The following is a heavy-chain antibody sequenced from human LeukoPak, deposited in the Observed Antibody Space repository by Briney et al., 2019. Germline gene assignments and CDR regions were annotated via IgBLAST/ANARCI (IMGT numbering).Heavy chain of an antibody. CDR1: GXTFGDYV. Sequence: GGSLRLSCEASGXTFGDYVIHWVRQAPGKGLEWVPAISYDGDDSYSADTVRGRFTISRDNSKNTVFLQMNSLRTDDTALYYCARAGGGYYFDYWGQGTLVTVSS. CDR3: ARAGGGYYFDY. D-gene: IGHD1-26*01. CDR2: ISYDGDDS. V-gene: IGHV3-30-3*01. J-gene: IGHJ4*02.